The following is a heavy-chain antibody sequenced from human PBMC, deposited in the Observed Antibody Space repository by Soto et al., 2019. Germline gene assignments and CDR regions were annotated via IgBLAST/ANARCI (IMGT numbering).Heavy chain of an antibody. V-gene: IGHV4-4*07. CDR1: GGSIRSYY. J-gene: IGHJ6*02. CDR2: IYTSGST. Sequence: ETLSLPCSVSGGSIRSYYWIWIRQPAGKGLEWIGRIYTSGSTNHNPSLKSRVTMSVDTSKNQFSLKLSSVTAADTAVYYCASSIMCYNYHCYGLAFWGQRTTVTVSS. D-gene: IGHD1-20*01. CDR3: ASSIMCYNYHCYGLAF.